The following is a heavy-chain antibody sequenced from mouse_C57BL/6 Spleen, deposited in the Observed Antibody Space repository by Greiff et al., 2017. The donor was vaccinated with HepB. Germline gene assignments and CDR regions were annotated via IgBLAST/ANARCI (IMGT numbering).Heavy chain of an antibody. D-gene: IGHD2-4*01. CDR3: TREGDYEGYFDY. CDR1: GFTFSSYA. J-gene: IGHJ2*01. V-gene: IGHV5-9-1*02. CDR2: ISSGGDYI. Sequence: EVKLMESGEGLVKPGGSLKLSCAASGFTFSSYAMSWVRQTPEKRLEWVAYISSGGDYIYYADTVKGRFTISRDNARNTLYLQMSSLKSEDTAMYYCTREGDYEGYFDYWGQGTTLTVSS.